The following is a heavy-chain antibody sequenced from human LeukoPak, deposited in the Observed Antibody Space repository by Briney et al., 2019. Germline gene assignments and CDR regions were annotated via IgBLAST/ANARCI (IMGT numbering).Heavy chain of an antibody. J-gene: IGHJ4*02. CDR1: GDSINNFY. CDR3: ARANYGSGSLIDY. D-gene: IGHD3-10*01. Sequence: SETLSLTCSVSGDSINNFYWSWIRRPPGKGLEWMGYIYYTGTTNYNPPLKSRVSMSLDTSKNRIFLKLSSVTAADTAVYYCARANYGSGSLIDYWGQGTLVTVSS. CDR2: IYYTGTT. V-gene: IGHV4-59*01.